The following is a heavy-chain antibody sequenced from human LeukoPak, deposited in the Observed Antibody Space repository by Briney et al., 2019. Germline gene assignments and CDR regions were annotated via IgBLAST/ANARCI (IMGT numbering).Heavy chain of an antibody. V-gene: IGHV3-21*01. CDR3: ARDPSSSWYYPFDY. Sequence: GGSLRLSCAASGFTFSSYSMNWVRQAPGKGLEWVSSISSSSSYIYYADSVKGRFTISRDNAKNSLYLQMNSLRAEDTAVYYCARDPSSSWYYPFDYWGQGTLVTVSS. J-gene: IGHJ4*02. CDR1: GFTFSSYS. D-gene: IGHD6-13*01. CDR2: ISSSSSYI.